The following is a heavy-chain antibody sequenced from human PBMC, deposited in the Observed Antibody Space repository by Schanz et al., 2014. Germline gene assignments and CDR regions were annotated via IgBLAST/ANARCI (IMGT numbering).Heavy chain of an antibody. D-gene: IGHD3-10*01. CDR1: GYTFTSYG. CDR2: ISDYNADT. V-gene: IGHV1-18*04. J-gene: IGHJ4*02. CDR3: ARGDYYGSGSYYYPYDN. Sequence: QVQLVQSGAEVKKPGASVKVSCKASGYTFTSYGISWVRQAPGQGPEWMGWISDYNADTKYAQKVQGRVTMTTDTSTSTAYMDLSSLRSDDTAVYSCARGDYYGSGSYYYPYDNWGQGTLVIVSS.